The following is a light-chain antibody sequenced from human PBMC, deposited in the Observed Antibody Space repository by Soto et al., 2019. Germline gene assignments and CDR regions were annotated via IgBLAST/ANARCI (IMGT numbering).Light chain of an antibody. Sequence: EIVLTQSPGTLSLSPGERATLSCRASQSVSSSYLAWYQQKPGQAPRLLIYGASSRATGIPDRFSGSVSGTDFTLTISRLEPEDFAVYYCHQYGSSLTFVGGTKVEIK. CDR2: GAS. J-gene: IGKJ4*01. CDR1: QSVSSSY. CDR3: HQYGSSLT. V-gene: IGKV3-20*01.